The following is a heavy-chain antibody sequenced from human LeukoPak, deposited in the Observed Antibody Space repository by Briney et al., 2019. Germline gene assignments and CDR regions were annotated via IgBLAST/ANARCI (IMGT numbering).Heavy chain of an antibody. D-gene: IGHD3-10*01. CDR1: GFTFSSYW. CDR3: ARDRFMVRGVMVGTFDL. CDR2: INSDGIST. Sequence: GGSLRLSCAASGFTFSSYWMHWVRQAPGKGLVWVSHINSDGISTGYVDSVKGRFIISRDSAKNTLYLQMNSLRAEDTAVYYCARDRFMVRGVMVGTFDLWGQGTMVTVSS. V-gene: IGHV3-74*01. J-gene: IGHJ3*01.